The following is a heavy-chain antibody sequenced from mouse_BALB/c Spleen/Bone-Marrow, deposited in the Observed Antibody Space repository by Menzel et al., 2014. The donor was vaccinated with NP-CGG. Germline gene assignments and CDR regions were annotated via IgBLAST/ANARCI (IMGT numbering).Heavy chain of an antibody. D-gene: IGHD2-3*01. Sequence: EVKLVESGGGLVQPGGSLKLSCATSGFTFSDYYMYWVRRTPERRLEWVAYISNGGGSTYYPDTVKGRFTISRDNAKNTPYLQMSRLKSEDTAMYYCARRGWYYAMDYWGQGTSVTVSS. CDR1: GFTFSDYY. CDR2: ISNGGGST. J-gene: IGHJ4*01. V-gene: IGHV5-12*02. CDR3: ARRGWYYAMDY.